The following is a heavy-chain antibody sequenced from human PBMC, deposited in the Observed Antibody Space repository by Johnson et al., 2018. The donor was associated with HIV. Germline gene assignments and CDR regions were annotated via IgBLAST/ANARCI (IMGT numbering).Heavy chain of an antibody. D-gene: IGHD6-25*01. CDR1: GFTFSSYA. Sequence: QVQLVESGGVVVQPGRSLRLSCAASGFTFSSYAMHWVRQAPGKGLEWVAVISYDGSNKYYADSVKGRFTISRDNYKNTLYLQMNSRRAEDTAVYYCANGIAGATRHAFDIWGQGTMVTVSS. J-gene: IGHJ3*02. CDR3: ANGIAGATRHAFDI. CDR2: ISYDGSNK. V-gene: IGHV3-30-3*01.